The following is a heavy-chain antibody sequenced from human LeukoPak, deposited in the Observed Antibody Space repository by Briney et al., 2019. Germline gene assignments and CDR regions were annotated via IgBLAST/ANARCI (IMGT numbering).Heavy chain of an antibody. CDR3: AISVAGSVY. D-gene: IGHD6-19*01. CDR1: GGSISNYY. Sequence: SETLSLTCTVSGGSISNYYWGWVRQPPGKGLECIGMIYYSGLTSYTPSLTSRVTMSVDTSKTQFSLRLTSVTATDTAVYYCAISVAGSVYWGQGTLVTVSS. V-gene: IGHV4-59*04. J-gene: IGHJ4*02. CDR2: IYYSGLT.